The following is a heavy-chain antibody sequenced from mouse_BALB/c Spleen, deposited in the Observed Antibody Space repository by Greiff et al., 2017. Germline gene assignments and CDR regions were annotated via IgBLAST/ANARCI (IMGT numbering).Heavy chain of an antibody. D-gene: IGHD1-1*01. CDR1: GYTFTSYV. CDR2: INPYNDGT. Sequence: VQLQQSGPELVKPGASVKMSCKASGYTFTSYVMHWVKQKPGQGLEWIGYINPYNDGTKYNEKFKGKATLTSDKSSSTAYMELSSLTSEDSAVYYCAMGYGSSYEGYWGQGTTLTVSS. V-gene: IGHV1-14*01. J-gene: IGHJ2*01. CDR3: AMGYGSSYEGY.